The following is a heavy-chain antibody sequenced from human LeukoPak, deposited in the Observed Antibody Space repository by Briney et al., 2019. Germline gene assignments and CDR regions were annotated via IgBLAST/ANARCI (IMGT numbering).Heavy chain of an antibody. CDR1: GFTVSSNY. Sequence: GGSLRLSCAASGFTVSSNYMSWVRQAPGKGLEWVSVIYSGGSTYYADSVKGRFTISRDNSKNTLYLQMNSLRAEDTAVYYCAREVWSNYYYYMDVWGKGTTVTVSS. CDR3: AREVWSNYYYYMDV. J-gene: IGHJ6*03. V-gene: IGHV3-66*02. CDR2: IYSGGST. D-gene: IGHD2-21*01.